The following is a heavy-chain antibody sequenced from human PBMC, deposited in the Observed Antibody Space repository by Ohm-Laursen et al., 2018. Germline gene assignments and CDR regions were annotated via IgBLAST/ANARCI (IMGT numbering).Heavy chain of an antibody. J-gene: IGHJ6*02. CDR2: IYSGGST. V-gene: IGHV3-53*01. CDR3: ARVGASVAGHPRDNPVPYYYYYYGMDV. Sequence: GSLRLSYAASGFTVSSNYMSWVRQAPGKGLEWVSVIYSGGSTYYADSVKGRFTISRDNSKNTLYLQMNSLRAEDTAVYYCARVGASVAGHPRDNPVPYYYYYYGMDVWGQGTTVTVSS. CDR1: GFTVSSNY. D-gene: IGHD6-19*01.